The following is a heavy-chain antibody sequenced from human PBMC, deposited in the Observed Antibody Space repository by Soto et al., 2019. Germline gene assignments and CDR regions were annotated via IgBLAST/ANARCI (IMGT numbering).Heavy chain of an antibody. D-gene: IGHD2-15*01. V-gene: IGHV4-4*02. Sequence: PSETLSLTCAVSGGSISSSNWWSWVRQPPGKGLEWIGEIYHSGSTNYNPSLESRVTISVDKSKNQFSLKLSSVTAADTAVYYCARASVSTKTPNGPHFDYWGQGTLVTVSS. CDR3: ARASVSTKTPNGPHFDY. CDR2: IYHSGST. J-gene: IGHJ4*02. CDR1: GGSISSSNW.